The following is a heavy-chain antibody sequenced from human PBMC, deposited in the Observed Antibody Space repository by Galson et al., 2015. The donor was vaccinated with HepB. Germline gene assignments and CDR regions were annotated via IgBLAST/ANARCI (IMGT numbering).Heavy chain of an antibody. CDR1: GYTFTSYG. D-gene: IGHD3-22*01. CDR2: ISAYNGNT. Sequence: SVKVSCKASGYTFTSYGISWVRQAPGQGLEWMGWISAYNGNTNYAQKLQGRVTMTTDTSTSTAYMELRSLRSDDTAVYYCAREVYYDSSGYPDYWGQGTLVTVSS. CDR3: AREVYYDSSGYPDY. V-gene: IGHV1-18*04. J-gene: IGHJ4*02.